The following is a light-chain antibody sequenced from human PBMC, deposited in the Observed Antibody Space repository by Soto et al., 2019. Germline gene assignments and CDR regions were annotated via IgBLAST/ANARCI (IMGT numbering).Light chain of an antibody. CDR3: QQSYITPLT. J-gene: IGKJ4*01. V-gene: IGKV1-12*01. Sequence: DIQMTQSPSSVSASVGDRVTITCRASHGISSWLAWYQQKPGKPPKLLIYAASSRESGVPARFSGRGSGTDFTLTISSLQAEDVAIYYCQQSYITPLTFGGGTKVDIK. CDR1: HGISSW. CDR2: AAS.